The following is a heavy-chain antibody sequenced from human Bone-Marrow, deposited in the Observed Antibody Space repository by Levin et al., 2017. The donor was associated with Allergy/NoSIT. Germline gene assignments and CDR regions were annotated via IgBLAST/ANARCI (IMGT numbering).Heavy chain of an antibody. Sequence: GGSLRLSCVASGFTFGNTWMNWVRQAPGKGLQWVGRIKGKTDGGTTDYAAPVKGRFTISRDDSKKTLYLQMNSLKTEDTAIYYCTTRSHWGQGTLVTVFS. V-gene: IGHV3-15*01. CDR2: IKGKTDGGTT. CDR1: GFTFGNTW. CDR3: TTRSH. J-gene: IGHJ4*02.